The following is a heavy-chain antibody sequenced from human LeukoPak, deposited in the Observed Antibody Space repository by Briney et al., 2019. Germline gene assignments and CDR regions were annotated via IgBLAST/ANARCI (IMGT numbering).Heavy chain of an antibody. CDR2: ISGSGGST. CDR1: GFTFSIYA. V-gene: IGHV3-23*01. CDR3: AKDCSSSGWPFQH. Sequence: GGSLSLSCAVSGFTFSIYAMSCVRRAPGRGLEWVSAISGSGGSTYYADSEKGRFTISRDTSKNTLYLQRNSLRAEETAVYYCAKDCSSSGWPFQHWGQGTLVTVSS. D-gene: IGHD6-19*01. J-gene: IGHJ1*01.